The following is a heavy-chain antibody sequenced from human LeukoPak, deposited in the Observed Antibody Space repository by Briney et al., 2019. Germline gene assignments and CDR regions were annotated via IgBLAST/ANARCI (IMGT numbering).Heavy chain of an antibody. CDR3: ARERLQFRDWFDP. CDR2: INPNSGGT. CDR1: GYTFTGYY. D-gene: IGHD4-11*01. J-gene: IGHJ5*02. Sequence: GASVKVSCKASGYTFTGYYMHWVRQAPGQGLEWMGWINPNSGGTNYAQKFEGRVTMTRDTSISTAYMELSRLGSDDTAVYYCARERLQFRDWFDPWGQGTLVTVSS. V-gene: IGHV1-2*02.